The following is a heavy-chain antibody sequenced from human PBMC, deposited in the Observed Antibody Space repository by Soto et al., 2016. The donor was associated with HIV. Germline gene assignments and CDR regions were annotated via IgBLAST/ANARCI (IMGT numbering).Heavy chain of an antibody. V-gene: IGHV3-64D*06. D-gene: IGHD3-16*01. CDR1: GFTFSSYA. J-gene: IGHJ4*02. CDR3: VKTIRDYVWGTMDY. Sequence: EVQLVESGGGLVQSGGSLRLSCSVSGFTFSSYAMHWVRQAPGKGPEYVSGISSNGGSTHYADSVKGRFTISRDNFKNTLYLQMSSLRAEDTAVYYCVKTIRDYVWGTMDYWGQGTLVTVSS. CDR2: ISSNGGST.